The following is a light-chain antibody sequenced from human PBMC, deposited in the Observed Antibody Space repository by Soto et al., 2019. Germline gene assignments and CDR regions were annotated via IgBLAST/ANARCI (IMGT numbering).Light chain of an antibody. V-gene: IGLV1-44*01. CDR1: RSNIGSNT. CDR2: SNN. CDR3: AAWDDSLNAYYV. J-gene: IGLJ1*01. Sequence: QSALTHPPSTSWTPGQRVTISCSGSRSNIGSNTVTWYQQLPGTAPKLLIYSNNQRPSGVPDRFSGSKSGTSASLAISGLQSEDEADYYCAAWDDSLNAYYVFGAGTKVTVL.